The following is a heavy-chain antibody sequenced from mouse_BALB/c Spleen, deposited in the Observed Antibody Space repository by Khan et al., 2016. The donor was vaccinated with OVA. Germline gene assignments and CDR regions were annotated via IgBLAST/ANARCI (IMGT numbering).Heavy chain of an antibody. D-gene: IGHD1-1*02. CDR1: GFTFSTYG. CDR2: VSTGGGYT. Sequence: EVQLVESGGDLVKPGGSLKLSCAASGFTFSTYGMSWVRQTPDKRLEWVATVSTGGGYTYYPDSVKGRFTISRDNAKNTLYLQLSGLKSEDTAIFYCTRIAYYYDVGGVAYWGQGTLVTVSA. J-gene: IGHJ3*01. CDR3: TRIAYYYDVGGVAY. V-gene: IGHV5-6*01.